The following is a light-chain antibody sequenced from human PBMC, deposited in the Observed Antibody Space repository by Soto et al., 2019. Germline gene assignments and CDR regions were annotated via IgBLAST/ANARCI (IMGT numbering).Light chain of an antibody. Sequence: QSVLTQPPSVSAAPGQKVTISCFGSSSNIGNNYVSWYQQLPGTAPKLLIYDNYKRPSGIPDRFSGSKSGTSATLGITGFQTGDEADYYCGSWDSSLSAYVFGTGTKVTVL. CDR2: DNY. CDR3: GSWDSSLSAYV. V-gene: IGLV1-51*01. CDR1: SSNIGNNY. J-gene: IGLJ1*01.